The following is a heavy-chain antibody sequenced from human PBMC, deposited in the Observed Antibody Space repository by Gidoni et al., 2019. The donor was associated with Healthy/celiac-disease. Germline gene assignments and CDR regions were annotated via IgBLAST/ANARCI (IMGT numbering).Heavy chain of an antibody. V-gene: IGHV4-34*01. D-gene: IGHD2-15*01. J-gene: IGHJ4*02. CDR3: ARDGGGRFWLAASFDY. Sequence: QVQLQQWGAGLLKPSETLSLTCAVYGGSFSGYYWSWIRQPPGKGLEWIGEINHSGSTNYNPSLKSRVTISVDTSKNQFSLKLSSVTAADTAVYYCARDGGGRFWLAASFDYWGQGTLVTVSS. CDR1: GGSFSGYY. CDR2: INHSGST.